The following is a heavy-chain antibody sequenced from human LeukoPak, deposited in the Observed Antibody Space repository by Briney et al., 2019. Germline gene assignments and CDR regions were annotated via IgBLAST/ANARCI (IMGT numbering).Heavy chain of an antibody. J-gene: IGHJ4*02. CDR1: GFTFSHYG. V-gene: IGHV3-33*06. Sequence: GRSLRLLCAASGFTFSHYGLHWVRRAPGKGLEWVAVIWSDGSNKYYADSVKGRFTISRDDSKKTLYLQMSSLRGEDTAVYYCAKDAQRGFDYSNSLEYWGQGTLVTVSS. CDR2: IWSDGSNK. CDR3: AKDAQRGFDYSNSLEY. D-gene: IGHD4-11*01.